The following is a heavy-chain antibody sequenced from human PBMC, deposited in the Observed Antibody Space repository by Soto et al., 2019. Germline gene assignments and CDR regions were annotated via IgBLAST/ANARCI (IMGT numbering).Heavy chain of an antibody. V-gene: IGHV5-10-1*01. CDR1: GYSFAGYW. D-gene: IGHD3-22*01. Sequence: GESLKISCKGSGYSFAGYWITWVRQKPGKGLEWMGRIDPSDSQTYYSPSFRGHVTISVTKSITTVFLQWSSLRASDTAMYYCARQIYDSDTGPNFQYYFDSWGQGAPVTVS. J-gene: IGHJ4*02. CDR3: ARQIYDSDTGPNFQYYFDS. CDR2: IDPSDSQT.